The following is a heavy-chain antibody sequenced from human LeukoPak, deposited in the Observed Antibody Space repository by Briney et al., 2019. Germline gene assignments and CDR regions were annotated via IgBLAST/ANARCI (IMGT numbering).Heavy chain of an antibody. D-gene: IGHD3-10*01. J-gene: IGHJ4*02. CDR3: TTYGSGRKFDY. Sequence: GGSLRLSCAASGFSFSDDWMSWVRQIPGKGLEWVGRIDSKTDGGTTDYAAPVKGRFTISRDHSTNTLYLQMNSLKSEDTAVYYCTTYGSGRKFDYWGQGILVTVSS. CDR2: IDSKTDGGTT. CDR1: GFSFSDDW. V-gene: IGHV3-15*04.